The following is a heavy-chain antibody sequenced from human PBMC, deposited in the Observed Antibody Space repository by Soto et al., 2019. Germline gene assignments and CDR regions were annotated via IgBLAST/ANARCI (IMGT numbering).Heavy chain of an antibody. V-gene: IGHV3-23*01. CDR1: GFSFISYA. Sequence: GGSLRLSCAASGFSFISYAMGWVRQAPGKGLEWVSAISGSGGSTYYADSVKGRFTISRDNSKNTLYLQMNSLRAEDTAVYYCAKDAQYSSGSIDYWGQGTLVTVSS. CDR2: ISGSGGST. D-gene: IGHD6-19*01. J-gene: IGHJ4*02. CDR3: AKDAQYSSGSIDY.